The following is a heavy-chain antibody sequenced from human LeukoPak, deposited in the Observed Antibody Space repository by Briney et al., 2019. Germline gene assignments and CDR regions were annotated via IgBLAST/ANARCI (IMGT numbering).Heavy chain of an antibody. CDR3: ARDLVGATHY. Sequence: GASVKVSCKASGYTFTDYYIHWVRQAPGQGLEWMGWINPNSGGTNYAQKFQGRVTMTRDTSISTAYMELSRLRSDDTAVYYCARDLVGATHYWGQGTLVTVSS. CDR1: GYTFTDYY. CDR2: INPNSGGT. D-gene: IGHD1-26*01. V-gene: IGHV1-2*02. J-gene: IGHJ4*02.